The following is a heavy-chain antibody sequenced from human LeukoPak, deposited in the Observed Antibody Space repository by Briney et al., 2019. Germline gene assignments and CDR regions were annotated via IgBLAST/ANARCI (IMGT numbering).Heavy chain of an antibody. CDR3: ARDEGILTAYYFH. CDR1: GFTFSTYW. D-gene: IGHD3-9*01. Sequence: PGGSLRLSCAASGFTFSTYWMTWVRQAPGKGLEWVANIKQDGGEKYYVDSVKGRFTVSRDNGKNSLYLQMNSLRAEDTAVYYCARDEGILTAYYFHWGQGTLVTVSS. V-gene: IGHV3-7*03. J-gene: IGHJ4*02. CDR2: IKQDGGEK.